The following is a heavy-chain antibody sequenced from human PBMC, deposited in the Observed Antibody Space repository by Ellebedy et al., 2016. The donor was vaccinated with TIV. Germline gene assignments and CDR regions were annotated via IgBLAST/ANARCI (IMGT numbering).Heavy chain of an antibody. CDR1: GFTFSSYG. V-gene: IGHV3-7*03. CDR2: IKQDGSEK. J-gene: IGHJ4*02. D-gene: IGHD6-13*01. CDR3: ARLVLRRGYYFDY. Sequence: GGSLRLSXAASGFTFSSYGMHCVRQAPGKGLEWVANIKQDGSEKYYVDSVKGRFTISRDNAKNSLYLQMNSLKTEDTAVYYCARLVLRRGYYFDYWGQGTLVTVSS.